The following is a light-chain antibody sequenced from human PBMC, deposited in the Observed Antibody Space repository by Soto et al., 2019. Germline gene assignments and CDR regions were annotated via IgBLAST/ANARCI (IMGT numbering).Light chain of an antibody. CDR3: QQYNDWPLT. CDR1: QSVSSN. V-gene: IGKV3-15*01. CDR2: GAS. Sequence: EIVITQSPATLSLSPGERARLSCRASQSVSSNLLAWYQQKPGQAPSLLIYGASTRATGIPARFSGSGSGTEFTLTISSLQSEDFALYYCQQYNDWPLTFGQGTKVDIK. J-gene: IGKJ1*01.